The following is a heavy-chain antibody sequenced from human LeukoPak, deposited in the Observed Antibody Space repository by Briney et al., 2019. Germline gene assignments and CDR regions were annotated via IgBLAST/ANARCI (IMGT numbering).Heavy chain of an antibody. D-gene: IGHD3-10*01. J-gene: IGHJ4*02. Sequence: QSGGSLRLSCAASGFTFSSYGMHWVRQAPGKGLEWVAFIRYDGSNKYYADSVKGRFTISRDNSKNTLYLQMNSLRAEDTAVYYCAKVWVSYGSGTDGFDYWGQGTLVTVSS. V-gene: IGHV3-30*02. CDR3: AKVWVSYGSGTDGFDY. CDR1: GFTFSSYG. CDR2: IRYDGSNK.